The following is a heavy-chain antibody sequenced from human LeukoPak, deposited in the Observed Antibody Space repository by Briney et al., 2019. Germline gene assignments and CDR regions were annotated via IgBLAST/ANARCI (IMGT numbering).Heavy chain of an antibody. J-gene: IGHJ4*02. CDR1: GTSISSHY. CDR2: IFYSGTT. V-gene: IGHV4-59*11. Sequence: PSETLSLTCTVSGTSISSHYWNWIRQPPGKGLEWIGYIFYSGTTKYNPSLTSRVTISVDRSKNQFSLKLSSVTAADTAVYYCARGYYGSGSYFDYWGQGTLVTVSS. D-gene: IGHD3-10*01. CDR3: ARGYYGSGSYFDY.